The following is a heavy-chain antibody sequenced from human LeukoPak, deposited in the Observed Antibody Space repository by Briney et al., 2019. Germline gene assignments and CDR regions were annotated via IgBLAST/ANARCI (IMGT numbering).Heavy chain of an antibody. CDR2: IYTSGST. Sequence: SETLSLTCTVSGGSISSYYWSWIRQPAGKGLEWIGRIYTSGSTNYNPSLKSRVTMSVDTSKNRFSLKLSSVTAADTAVYYCARACIVGATCGAFDIWGQGTMVTVSS. J-gene: IGHJ3*02. CDR3: ARACIVGATCGAFDI. CDR1: GGSISSYY. V-gene: IGHV4-4*07. D-gene: IGHD1-26*01.